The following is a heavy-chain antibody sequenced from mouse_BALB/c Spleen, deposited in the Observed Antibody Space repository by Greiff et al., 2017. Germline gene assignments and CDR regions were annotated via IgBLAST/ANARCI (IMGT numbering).Heavy chain of an antibody. V-gene: IGHV1-54*01. Sequence: VQLKESGAELVRPGTSVKVSCKASGYAFTNYLIEWVKQRPGQGLEWIGVINPGSGGTNYKEKLKGKATLTADKSSSTAYMQLSSLTSDDSAVYFCARKGIYYYAMDYWGQGTSVTVSS. J-gene: IGHJ4*01. D-gene: IGHD2-1*01. CDR3: ARKGIYYYAMDY. CDR1: GYAFTNYL. CDR2: INPGSGGT.